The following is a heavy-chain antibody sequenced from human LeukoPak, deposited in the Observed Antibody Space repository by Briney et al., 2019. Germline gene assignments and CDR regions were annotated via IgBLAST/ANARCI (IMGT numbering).Heavy chain of an antibody. J-gene: IGHJ4*02. CDR2: IYYSGST. D-gene: IGHD6-19*01. Sequence: SETLSLTCTVSGGSISSSSYYWGWIRQPPGKGLEWIGSIYYSGSTYYNPSLKSRVTISVDTSKNQFSLKLSSVTAADTAVYYCARHDPSSGWYYFDYWGQGTPVTVSS. CDR3: ARHDPSSGWYYFDY. V-gene: IGHV4-39*01. CDR1: GGSISSSSYY.